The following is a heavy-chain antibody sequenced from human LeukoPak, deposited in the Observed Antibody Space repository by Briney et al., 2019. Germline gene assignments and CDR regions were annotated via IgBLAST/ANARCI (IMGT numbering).Heavy chain of an antibody. CDR3: ATDSSSSSYY. CDR1: GFSFSNAW. Sequence: GSPRLSCAASGFSFSNAWMSWVRQAPGKGLEWVGRIKSKTDGGTTEYAAPVKGRLNISRDDSKNTLYLQMNSLKTEDTAVYYCATDSSSSSYYWGQGTLVTVSS. D-gene: IGHD6-6*01. J-gene: IGHJ4*02. CDR2: IKSKTDGGTT. V-gene: IGHV3-15*01.